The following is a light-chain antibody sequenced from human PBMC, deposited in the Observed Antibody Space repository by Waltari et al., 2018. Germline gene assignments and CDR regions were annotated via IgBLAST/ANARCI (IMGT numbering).Light chain of an antibody. CDR1: GLRSFY. J-gene: IGLJ2*01. CDR2: GKD. CDR3: NSRDSSSSHQL. Sequence: SSELTQDPAVSVALGQTVRITCQGDGLRSFYASWYQQKPGQAPLLVIYGKDNRPSGIPDRFSGSTSGNTASLTITGAQAEDEADYYCNSRDSSSSHQLFGGGTKLTVL. V-gene: IGLV3-19*01.